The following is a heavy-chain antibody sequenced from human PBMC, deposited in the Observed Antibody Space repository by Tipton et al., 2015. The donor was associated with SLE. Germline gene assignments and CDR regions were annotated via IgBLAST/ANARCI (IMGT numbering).Heavy chain of an antibody. CDR2: VYYTGSA. CDR1: GDSISSSSYY. Sequence: TLSLTCIVSGDSISSSSYYWGWIRQPPGKGLEWVGTVYYTGSAHYNPSLKGRVAISVDTSKNVFSLNISSVTAANTAIYYCVRLRREHQIVRLGWFWGLGTLVTVSS. J-gene: IGHJ1*01. D-gene: IGHD2/OR15-2a*01. CDR3: VRLRREHQIVRLGWF. V-gene: IGHV4-39*07.